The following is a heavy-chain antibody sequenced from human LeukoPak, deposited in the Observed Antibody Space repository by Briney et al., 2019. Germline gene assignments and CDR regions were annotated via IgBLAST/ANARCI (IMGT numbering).Heavy chain of an antibody. D-gene: IGHD1-14*01. CDR2: ISSTSSFI. V-gene: IGHV3-21*01. J-gene: IGHJ4*02. CDR3: ARGAGQVGEPKPSVWPASLDN. CDR1: GFTFSSYT. Sequence: GGSLRLSCAASGFTFSSYTITWVRRAPGKGLEWVSSISSTSSFIFYADSVKGRFTISRDNAKNSLVLQMKSLRAKETVVYYCARGAGQVGEPKPSVWPASLDNWGQGTLSPSPQ.